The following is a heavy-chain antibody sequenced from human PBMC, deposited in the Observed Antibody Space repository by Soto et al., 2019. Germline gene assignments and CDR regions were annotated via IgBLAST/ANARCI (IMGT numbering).Heavy chain of an antibody. D-gene: IGHD1-26*01. Sequence: QVQLVQSGAEVKKPGSSVKVSCKSSGGTFSSYSINWVRQAPGQGLEWMGEIIPSFGTANYAQKFQGRVTITADESTITAYMELSSLRAEDTAVYYCARDGGRHSGGIDYWGQGTLVTVSS. CDR1: GGTFSSYS. CDR2: IIPSFGTA. CDR3: ARDGGRHSGGIDY. V-gene: IGHV1-69*01. J-gene: IGHJ4*02.